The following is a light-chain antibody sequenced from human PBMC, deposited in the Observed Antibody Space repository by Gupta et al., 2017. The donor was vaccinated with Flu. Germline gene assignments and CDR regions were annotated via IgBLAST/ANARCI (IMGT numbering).Light chain of an antibody. Sequence: QSALTPPPSVSGSPGPSVNISCTGTNSDVGGYNFVSWYQQHPGKAPKLMIYDVNQRPSGVPDRFSGSKSGNTASLTISGLQAEDEADYYCCSYAGYYTLVFGTGTKVTVL. CDR1: NSDVGGYNF. J-gene: IGLJ1*01. CDR3: CSYAGYYTLV. V-gene: IGLV2-11*01. CDR2: DVN.